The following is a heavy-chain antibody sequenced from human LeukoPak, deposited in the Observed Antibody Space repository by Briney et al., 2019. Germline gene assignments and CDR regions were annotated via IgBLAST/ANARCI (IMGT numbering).Heavy chain of an antibody. CDR2: ISAGGSST. CDR1: GFAFDSYA. V-gene: IGHV3-23*01. CDR3: AKDPRGSLERRGHFDF. D-gene: IGHD1-1*01. Sequence: GGSLRLSCAASGFAFDSYAMTWVRQAPGKGLEGVSGISAGGSSTYYADSVKGRFTISRDNSKNTVYLQMNSLRGEDTAVYYCAKDPRGSLERRGHFDFWGQGTLVTVSS. J-gene: IGHJ4*02.